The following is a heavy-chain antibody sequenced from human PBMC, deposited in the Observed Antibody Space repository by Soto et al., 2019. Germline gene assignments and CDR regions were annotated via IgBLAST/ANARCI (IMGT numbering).Heavy chain of an antibody. D-gene: IGHD2-15*01. CDR1: GGSFSGYY. J-gene: IGHJ3*02. V-gene: IGHV4-34*01. Sequence: PSETLSLTCAVYGGSFSGYYWSWIRQPPGKGLEWIGEINHSGSTNYNPSLKSRVTISVDTSKNQFSLKLSSVTAADTAVYYCARVVGAENDAFDIWGQGTMVTVSS. CDR3: ARVVGAENDAFDI. CDR2: INHSGST.